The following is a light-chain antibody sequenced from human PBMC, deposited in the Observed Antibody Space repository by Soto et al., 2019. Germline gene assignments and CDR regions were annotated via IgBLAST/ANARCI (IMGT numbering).Light chain of an antibody. J-gene: IGKJ2*01. CDR1: QSITSY. CDR2: AAS. V-gene: IGKV1-39*01. CDR3: QQSYSTPGT. Sequence: DIQMTQSPSSLSASVGDRVTITCRASQSITSYLNWYQQNPGKAPKLLIYAASSLQSGVPSRFSGSGSGIDFTLTISSLQPEDFATYYCQQSYSTPGTFGQGTKLEIK.